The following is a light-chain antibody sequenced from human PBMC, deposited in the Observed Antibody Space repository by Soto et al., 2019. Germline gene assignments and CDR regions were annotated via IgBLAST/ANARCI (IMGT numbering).Light chain of an antibody. CDR3: QQRSIWPLT. Sequence: EIVVTQSKDTLSLSPGERATLSVRASQSVSSSYLAWYQQKPGQAPRLLIYDASNRATGIPARFSGSGSGTDFTLTISSLEAEDFAVYYCQQRSIWPLTFGQGTLLAI. V-gene: IGKV3D-20*02. J-gene: IGKJ5*01. CDR1: QSVSSSY. CDR2: DAS.